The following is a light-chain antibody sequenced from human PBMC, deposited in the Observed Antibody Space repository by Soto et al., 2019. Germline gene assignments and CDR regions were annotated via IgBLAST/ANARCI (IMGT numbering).Light chain of an antibody. CDR1: QSLLHSNGYNY. V-gene: IGKV2-28*01. Sequence: DIVMTQSPLSLPVTPGEPASISCRSSQSLLHSNGYNYLDWYLQKPGQSPQLLIYLGSNRASGVPDRFSGSGSGTDLTLKICRVEAEDVGVYYCMQALLTPSTFGQGTRLEIK. J-gene: IGKJ5*01. CDR3: MQALLTPST. CDR2: LGS.